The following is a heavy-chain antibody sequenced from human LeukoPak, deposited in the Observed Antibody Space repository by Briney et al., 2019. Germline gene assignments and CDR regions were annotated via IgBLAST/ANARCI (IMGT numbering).Heavy chain of an antibody. CDR3: AREQPYSYGIIDY. D-gene: IGHD4-11*01. CDR2: MYSGGST. V-gene: IGHV3-66*01. CDR1: GFTVKTYY. Sequence: GGSLRLSCAASGFTVKTYYMSWVRQAPGKGLEWVSVMYSGGSTYYADSVKGRFTISRVISNNILYLQMNNLRGEDTGLYFCAREQPYSYGIIDYWGRGAQVTVSS. J-gene: IGHJ4*02.